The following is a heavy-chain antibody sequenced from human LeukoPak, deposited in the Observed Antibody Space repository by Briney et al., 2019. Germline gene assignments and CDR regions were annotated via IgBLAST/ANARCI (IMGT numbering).Heavy chain of an antibody. CDR1: GFSFDRYE. D-gene: IGHD6-19*01. CDR2: VSANGATT. V-gene: IGHV3-48*03. Sequence: GGSLRLSCAASGFSFDRYEMNWVRRAPGRGLEWISYVSANGATTYYAESVRGRFSISRDNAKTSLSLQMNSLRVEDTAVYYCAIGGEGSGSYFGHWGQGTLVTVLS. CDR3: AIGGEGSGSYFGH. J-gene: IGHJ1*01.